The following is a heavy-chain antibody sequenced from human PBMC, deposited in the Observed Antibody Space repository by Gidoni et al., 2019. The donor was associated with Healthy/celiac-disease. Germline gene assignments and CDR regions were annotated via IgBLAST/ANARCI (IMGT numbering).Heavy chain of an antibody. V-gene: IGHV3-7*03. D-gene: IGHD2-2*02. CDR1: GFTFSSYW. J-gene: IGHJ4*02. CDR2: IKQDGSEK. Sequence: EVQLVESGGGLVQPGGSLRRSCAASGFTFSSYWMSWVRQAPGKGLEWVANIKQDGSEKYYVDSVKGRFTISRDNAKNSLYLQMNSLRAEDTAVYYCARDIVVVPAAIPIGFDYWGQGTLVTVSS. CDR3: ARDIVVVPAAIPIGFDY.